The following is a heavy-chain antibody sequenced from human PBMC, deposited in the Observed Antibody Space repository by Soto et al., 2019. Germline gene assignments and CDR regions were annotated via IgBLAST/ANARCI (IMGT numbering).Heavy chain of an antibody. D-gene: IGHD3-10*01. CDR2: IYWDDGK. V-gene: IGHV2-5*02. Sequence: CGPTLVKPRQTLTLTCVFSGFSLNTGGLTVGWIRQPPGKALEWVALIYWDDGKRYSPSLKSRLTITKETSRNQVVLTMTNVDPEDTATYFCAHSPAPRVYFQHWGEGTLVTVSS. J-gene: IGHJ1*01. CDR3: AHSPAPRVYFQH. CDR1: GFSLNTGGLT.